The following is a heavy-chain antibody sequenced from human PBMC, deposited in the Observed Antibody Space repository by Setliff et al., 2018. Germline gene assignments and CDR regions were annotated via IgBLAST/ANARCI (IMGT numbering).Heavy chain of an antibody. CDR3: ARKGISALSGAFDM. V-gene: IGHV4-61*02. D-gene: IGHD1-26*01. J-gene: IGHJ3*02. Sequence: SETLSLTCTVSGYSISSGDYYWSWIRQPAGKGLEWIGRIYTSGSTNYNPSLKSRVTMSVDTSKNQFSLKLSSVTAADTAVYYCARKGISALSGAFDMWGQGTMVTVSS. CDR2: IYTSGST. CDR1: GYSISSGDYY.